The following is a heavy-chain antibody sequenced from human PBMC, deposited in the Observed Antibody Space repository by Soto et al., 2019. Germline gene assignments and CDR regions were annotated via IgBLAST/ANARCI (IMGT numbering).Heavy chain of an antibody. CDR1: GGSISIGGYY. D-gene: IGHD5-12*01. Sequence: QVQLQESGPGLVKPSQTLSLTRTFSGGSISIGGYYWSWIRQHPGKGLEWIGYIYYSGSTYYNPSLKSRVTISVDTSKNQFSLKLSSVTAADTAVYYCATTVRGFLDYWGQGTLVTVSS. CDR3: ATTVRGFLDY. V-gene: IGHV4-31*03. CDR2: IYYSGST. J-gene: IGHJ4*02.